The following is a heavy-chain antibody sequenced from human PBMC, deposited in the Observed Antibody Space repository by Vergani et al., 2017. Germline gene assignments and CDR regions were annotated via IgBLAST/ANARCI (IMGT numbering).Heavy chain of an antibody. CDR3: AVLVVPAAPHYYYYYIDV. Sequence: QVQLVQSGAEVKKPGSSVKVSCKASGGTFSSYTISWVRQAPGKGLEWMGRTIPILGIANYAQKFQGRVTITADKSTSTAYMELSSLRSEDTAVYYCAVLVVPAAPHYYYYYIDVWGKGTTVTVSS. CDR2: TIPILGIA. J-gene: IGHJ6*03. D-gene: IGHD2-2*01. CDR1: GGTFSSYT. V-gene: IGHV1-69*02.